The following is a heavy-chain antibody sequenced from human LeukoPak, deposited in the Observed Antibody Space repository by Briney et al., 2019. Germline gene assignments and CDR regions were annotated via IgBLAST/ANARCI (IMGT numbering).Heavy chain of an antibody. CDR3: ARLNDEFGVLIPSFDS. CDR2: IYYSGST. J-gene: IGHJ4*02. V-gene: IGHV4-39*01. Sequence: SETLSLTCTVSGGSISSSSYYWGWLRQSPGKGLERIGNIYYSGSTSYNPSLKSRVTISIDTSKNQFSLKLSSVTAADTAVYYCARLNDEFGVLIPSFDSWGQGTLVTVSS. CDR1: GGSISSSSYY. D-gene: IGHD3-3*01.